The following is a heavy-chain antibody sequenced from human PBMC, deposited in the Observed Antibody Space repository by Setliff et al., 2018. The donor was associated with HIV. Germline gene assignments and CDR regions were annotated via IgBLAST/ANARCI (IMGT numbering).Heavy chain of an antibody. J-gene: IGHJ6*02. CDR1: GDTLTSHA. CDR2: IIPIFGTP. V-gene: IGHV1-69*13. D-gene: IGHD1-20*01. CDR3: ARFPVLGGMDV. Sequence: SVKVSCKASGDTLTSHAISRVRQAPGQGLEWMGGIIPIFGTPNYAQKFKGRLTITADESTSTVYMELGSLRSEDPAVYYRARFPVLGGMDVWGQGTTVTVSS.